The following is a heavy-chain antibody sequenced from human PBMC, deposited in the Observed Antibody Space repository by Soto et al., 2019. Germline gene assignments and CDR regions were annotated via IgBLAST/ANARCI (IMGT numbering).Heavy chain of an antibody. D-gene: IGHD2-2*01. CDR2: ISASNGNR. J-gene: IGHJ4*02. V-gene: IGHV1-18*04. CDR3: VSDPQRNDY. CDR1: GYDFSSYG. Sequence: QVQLVQSGAEVKKPGASVKVSCKALGYDFSSYGISWVRQAPGQGLEWMGWISASNGNRDYAQQFQGRVTMTSDTSRTTAYMELRSLRSDDTAVYYCVSDPQRNDYWGQGTLVNVSS.